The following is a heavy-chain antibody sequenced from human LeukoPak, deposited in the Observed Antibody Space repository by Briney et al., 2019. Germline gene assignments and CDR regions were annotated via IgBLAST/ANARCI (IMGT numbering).Heavy chain of an antibody. V-gene: IGHV4-34*01. Sequence: PSETLSLTCAVYGGSFSGYYWSWIRQPPGKGLEWIGEINHSGRTNYNPSLKSRVTISVDASKNQFSLKLSSVTAADTAVYYCARGCLRYCSSTSCYPVRWFDPWGQGTLVTVSS. J-gene: IGHJ5*02. CDR1: GGSFSGYY. CDR3: ARGCLRYCSSTSCYPVRWFDP. CDR2: INHSGRT. D-gene: IGHD2-2*01.